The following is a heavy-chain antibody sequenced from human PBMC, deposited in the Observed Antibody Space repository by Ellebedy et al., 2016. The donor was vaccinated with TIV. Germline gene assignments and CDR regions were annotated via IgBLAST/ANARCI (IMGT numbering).Heavy chain of an antibody. CDR3: ARTMLGDHDAFDV. V-gene: IGHV3-21*01. CDR2: ISGTTTYI. D-gene: IGHD3-16*01. Sequence: GESLKISXTTSEFAFTKYIMNWVRQAPGAGLEWVSSISGTTTYIYYADSVQGRFSISRDDAKKSLYLQRNNLTPDDTGVYFCARTMLGDHDAFDVWGHGTMVTVSS. J-gene: IGHJ3*01. CDR1: EFAFTKYI.